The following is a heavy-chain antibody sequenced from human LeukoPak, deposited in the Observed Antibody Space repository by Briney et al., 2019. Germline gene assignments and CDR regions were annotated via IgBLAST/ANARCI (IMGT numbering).Heavy chain of an antibody. CDR1: GFTFSSFG. J-gene: IGHJ4*02. V-gene: IGHV3-23*01. CDR2: ISGSGSII. D-gene: IGHD4-17*01. Sequence: GGTLRLSCAASGFTFSSFGMSWVRQAPGKGLEWVSTISGSGSIIDYADSVKGRFTFSRDNSRNMVYLQMNSLRAADTAVYYCAKDLPDYGDYIVGYWGQGTLVTVSS. CDR3: AKDLPDYGDYIVGY.